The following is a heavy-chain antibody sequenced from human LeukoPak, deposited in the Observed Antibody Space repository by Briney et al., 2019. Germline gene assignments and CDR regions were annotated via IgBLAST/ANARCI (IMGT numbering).Heavy chain of an antibody. CDR1: GYSFTRYW. J-gene: IGHJ6*03. CDR2: IYPGDSDT. CDR3: ARTRYYGSSYNYMDV. Sequence: GESLKISCKGFGYSFTRYWIGWVRQMPGKGLEWMGIIYPGDSDTRYSPSFQGQVTISADKSISTAYLQWSSLKASDTAMYYCARTRYYGSSYNYMDVWGKGTTVTVSS. D-gene: IGHD3-10*01. V-gene: IGHV5-51*01.